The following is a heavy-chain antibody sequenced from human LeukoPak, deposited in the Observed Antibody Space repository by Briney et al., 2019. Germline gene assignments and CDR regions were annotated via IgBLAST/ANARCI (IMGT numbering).Heavy chain of an antibody. CDR1: GFTFSSYW. Sequence: GGSLRLSCAASGFTFSSYWMSWVRQAPGKGLEWVANIKQDGSEKYYVDSVKGRFTISRDNAKNSLYLQMNSLRAEDTAVYYCAREDNGGATDDGFDVWGHGTVVTVSS. CDR3: AREDNGGATDDGFDV. J-gene: IGHJ3*01. V-gene: IGHV3-7*03. CDR2: IKQDGSEK. D-gene: IGHD3-16*01.